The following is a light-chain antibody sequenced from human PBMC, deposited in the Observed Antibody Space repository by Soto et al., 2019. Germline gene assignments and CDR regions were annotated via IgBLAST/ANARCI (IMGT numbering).Light chain of an antibody. CDR3: QQSNSSPPT. CDR2: ATS. V-gene: IGKV1-39*01. CDR1: QSIRTY. Sequence: DIQMTQSPSSLSASVGDRVAITCRASQSIRTYLNWYHQKPGEAPKVLISATSNLQSGVPSRFSGSGSGTDFTLTISSLQPEDFATYFCQQSNSSPPTFGGGTKVEIK. J-gene: IGKJ4*01.